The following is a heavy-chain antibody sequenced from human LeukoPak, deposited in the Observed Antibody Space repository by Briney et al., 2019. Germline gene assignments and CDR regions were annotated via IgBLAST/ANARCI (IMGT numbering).Heavy chain of an antibody. CDR3: ARSFYDFWSGYSGAFDP. V-gene: IGHV3-21*01. D-gene: IGHD3-3*01. Sequence: GGSLRLSCAASGFTFSSYSMNWVRQAPGKGLEWVSSISSSSSYIYYADSVKGRFTISRDNAKNSLYLQMNSLRAEDTAMYYCARSFYDFWSGYSGAFDPWGQGTLVTVSS. J-gene: IGHJ5*02. CDR2: ISSSSSYI. CDR1: GFTFSSYS.